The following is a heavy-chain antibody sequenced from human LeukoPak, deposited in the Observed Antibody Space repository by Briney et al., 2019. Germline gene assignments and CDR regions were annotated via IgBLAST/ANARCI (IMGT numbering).Heavy chain of an antibody. Sequence: GESLRLSCAASGFAFSSFSMHWVRQAPGRGLEWIALIWSDGSNKYYADSVQGRFTVSRDNSKSTLYLQMNSLRAEDTAVYYCARDLGXTYGHPLDYWGQGTLVTVSS. J-gene: IGHJ4*02. D-gene: IGHD3-10*01. CDR2: IWSDGSNK. CDR3: ARDLGXTYGHPLDY. V-gene: IGHV3-30*04. CDR1: GFAFSSFS.